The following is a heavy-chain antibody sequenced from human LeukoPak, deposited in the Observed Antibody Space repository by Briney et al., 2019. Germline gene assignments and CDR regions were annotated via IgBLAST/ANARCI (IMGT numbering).Heavy chain of an antibody. J-gene: IGHJ3*02. Sequence: SVKVSCKASGGTFSSYAISWVRQAPGQGLELMGRIIPIFGTANYAQKFQGRVTITTDESTSTAYMELSSLRSEDTAVYYCARVIWDSGSYHDAFDIWGQGTMVTVSS. CDR3: ARVIWDSGSYHDAFDI. D-gene: IGHD1-26*01. V-gene: IGHV1-69*05. CDR1: GGTFSSYA. CDR2: IIPIFGTA.